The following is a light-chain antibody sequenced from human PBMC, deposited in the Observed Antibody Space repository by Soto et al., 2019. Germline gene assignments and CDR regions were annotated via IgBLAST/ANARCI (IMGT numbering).Light chain of an antibody. Sequence: QFVLTQPPSVSGAPGQRVTISCTGGSSNIGAGYDVQWYQQLPGTAPRLLIYGNNNRPSGVPERFSGSNSGTSASLAISGLQADDELDYYCQSYDTGLGGYVFGTGTKLTV. V-gene: IGLV1-40*01. CDR2: GNN. CDR3: QSYDTGLGGYV. CDR1: SSNIGAGYD. J-gene: IGLJ1*01.